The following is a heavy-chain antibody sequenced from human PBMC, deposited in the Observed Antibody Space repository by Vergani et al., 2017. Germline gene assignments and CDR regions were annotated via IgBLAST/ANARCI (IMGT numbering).Heavy chain of an antibody. CDR1: GYTFTSYA. V-gene: IGHV1-3*01. CDR3: VTTVTTWGGY. D-gene: IGHD4-17*01. CDR2: INAGNGST. J-gene: IGHJ4*02. Sequence: QVQLVQSGAEVKKPGASVKVSCKASGYTFTSYAMHWVRQAPGQRLEWMGWINAGNGSTKYSQKFQGRVTITRDTSASTAYMELSSLRSEDTAVYYCVTTVTTWGGYWGQGTLVTVSS.